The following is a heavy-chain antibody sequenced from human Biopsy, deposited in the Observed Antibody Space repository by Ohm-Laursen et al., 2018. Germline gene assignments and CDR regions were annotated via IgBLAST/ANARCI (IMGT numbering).Heavy chain of an antibody. V-gene: IGHV1-2*02. CDR2: ISPKSGGT. J-gene: IGHJ4*02. D-gene: IGHD6-19*01. CDR3: ALRSVAQMKNFDY. CDR1: GFSFTGYY. Sequence: ASVKVSCKASGFSFTGYYIHWVRQAPGQGLEWMGWISPKSGGTNYAQKFQGNITMTKNTSMSTAYMEMGRLRSDDTAVYYCALRSVAQMKNFDYWGQGTLVTVSS.